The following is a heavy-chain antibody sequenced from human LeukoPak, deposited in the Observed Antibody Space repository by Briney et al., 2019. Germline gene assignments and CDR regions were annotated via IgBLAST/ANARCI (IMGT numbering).Heavy chain of an antibody. CDR1: GFTFSSYA. V-gene: IGHV3-23*01. D-gene: IGHD1-26*01. Sequence: SGGSLRLSCAASGFTFSSYAMSWARQAPGKGLEWVSAISGSGGSTYYADSVKGRFTISRDNSKNTLYLQMNSLRAEDTAVYYCAKGTLWELPLAPFDYWGQGTLVTVSS. J-gene: IGHJ4*02. CDR2: ISGSGGST. CDR3: AKGTLWELPLAPFDY.